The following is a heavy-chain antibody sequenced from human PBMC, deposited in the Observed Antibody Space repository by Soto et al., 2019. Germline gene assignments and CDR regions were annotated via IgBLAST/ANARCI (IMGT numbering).Heavy chain of an antibody. CDR2: ISGSGATK. V-gene: IGHV3-23*01. D-gene: IGHD5-12*01. CDR3: AKASKGYTGYDLDF. J-gene: IGHJ4*02. CDR1: GFSFGGHA. Sequence: EVELLQSGGDLVQPGGSLRLSCEVSGFSFGGHAMTWVRQAPGKGLEWVSTISGSGATKYYADSVRSRFTISRDNSKDTLYLQMSSLRAEDTAVYFCAKASKGYTGYDLDFWGQGTPVTVSP.